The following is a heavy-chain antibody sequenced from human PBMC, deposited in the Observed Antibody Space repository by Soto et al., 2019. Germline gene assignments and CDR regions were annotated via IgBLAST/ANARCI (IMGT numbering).Heavy chain of an antibody. J-gene: IGHJ4*02. V-gene: IGHV4-30-4*01. CDR2: IYYSGST. D-gene: IGHD2-15*01. CDR3: VTGWSEF. Sequence: PWETLSLTCTVSGVPISTYDYYWTWIRQPPGKGLDWIGYIYYSGSTYYNWSLKSRVTISIDTSKNQFSLNLSSVTAADTAVYYCVTGWSEFWGQATLVTVSS. CDR1: GVPISTYDYY.